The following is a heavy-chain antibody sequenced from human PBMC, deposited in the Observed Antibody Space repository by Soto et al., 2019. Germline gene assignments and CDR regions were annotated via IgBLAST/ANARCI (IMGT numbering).Heavy chain of an antibody. J-gene: IGHJ4*02. CDR3: ARDGYSSSWPVWYYFVHFDY. CDR1: GFTFSSYS. V-gene: IGHV3-21*01. CDR2: ISSSSSYI. Sequence: EVQLVESGGGLVKPGGSLRLSCAASGFTFSSYSMNWVRQAPGKGLEWVSSISSSSSYIYYADSVKGRFTISRDNAKNSLYLQMNSLRAEDTAVYYCARDGYSSSWPVWYYFVHFDYWGQGTLVTVSS. D-gene: IGHD6-13*01.